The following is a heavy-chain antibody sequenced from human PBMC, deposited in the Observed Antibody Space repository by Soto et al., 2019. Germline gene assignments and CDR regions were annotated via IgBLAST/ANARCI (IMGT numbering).Heavy chain of an antibody. J-gene: IGHJ4*02. CDR2: ISSSSSYI. D-gene: IGHD6-13*01. Sequence: EVQLVESGGGLVKPGGSLRLSCAASGFTFSSYSMNWVRQAPGKGLEWVSSISSSSSYIYYADSVKGRFTISRDNAKNSLYLQMNSLRAEDMAVYYCARAKGSPKYYFDYWGQGTLVTVSS. V-gene: IGHV3-21*01. CDR1: GFTFSSYS. CDR3: ARAKGSPKYYFDY.